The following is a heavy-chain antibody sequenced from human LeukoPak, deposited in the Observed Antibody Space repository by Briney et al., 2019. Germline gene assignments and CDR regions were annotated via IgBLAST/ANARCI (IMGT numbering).Heavy chain of an antibody. J-gene: IGHJ6*03. CDR3: ARVPSSGWPDGYYYYYMDV. CDR1: GYTFTSYD. Sequence: ASVKVSCKASGYTFTSYDINWVRQATGQGLEWMGWMNPNSGNTGYAQKFQGRVTTTRNTSISTAYMELSSLRSEDTAVYYCARVPSSGWPDGYYYYYMDVWGKGTTVTVSS. D-gene: IGHD6-19*01. V-gene: IGHV1-8*03. CDR2: MNPNSGNT.